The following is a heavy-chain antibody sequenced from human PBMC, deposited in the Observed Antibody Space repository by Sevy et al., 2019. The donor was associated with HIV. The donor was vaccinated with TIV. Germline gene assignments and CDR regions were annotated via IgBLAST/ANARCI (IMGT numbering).Heavy chain of an antibody. CDR2: ISSSSDSSRTL. V-gene: IGHV3-48*01. Sequence: GGSLRLSCVASGFTFSSYSMNWVRQAPGKGLEWVSYISSSSDSSRTLYYADSVKGRFSISRDNAKNSVHLQMTSLRVEDTAVYCWARPDLSGWYFDFWGHGTLVTVSS. CDR3: ARPDLSGWYFDF. D-gene: IGHD6-19*01. CDR1: GFTFSSYS. J-gene: IGHJ4*01.